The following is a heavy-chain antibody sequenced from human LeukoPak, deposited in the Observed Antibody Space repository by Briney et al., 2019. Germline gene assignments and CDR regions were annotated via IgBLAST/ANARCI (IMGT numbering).Heavy chain of an antibody. CDR1: GDSFSSNRAA. CDR2: TYYRSKWYN. CDR3: ASGGGSFNS. Sequence: SQTLSLTCAISGDSFSSNRAAWNWIRQSPSTGLEWLGRTYYRSKWYNDYVVSVKSRITINPDTSKNQFSLLLNSVTPEDTAVYYCASGGGSFNSWGQGTLVTVSS. V-gene: IGHV6-1*01. D-gene: IGHD3-10*01. J-gene: IGHJ4*02.